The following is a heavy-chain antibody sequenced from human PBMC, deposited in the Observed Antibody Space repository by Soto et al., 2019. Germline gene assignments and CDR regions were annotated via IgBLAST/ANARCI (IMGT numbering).Heavy chain of an antibody. V-gene: IGHV3-30*18. CDR3: AKERTGAFDI. CDR2: ISHDGSNK. D-gene: IGHD1-1*01. CDR1: GLSLNNYG. J-gene: IGHJ3*02. Sequence: WGAPIISCASSGLSLNNYGMAWARQAPGKGLEWVAVISHDGSNKYYADSVKGRFTISRDNSKKTLYLQMNSLRAEDTAVYYCAKERTGAFDIWGQGTMVTVSS.